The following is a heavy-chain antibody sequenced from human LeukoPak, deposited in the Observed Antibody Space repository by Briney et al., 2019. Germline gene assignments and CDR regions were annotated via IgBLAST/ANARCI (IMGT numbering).Heavy chain of an antibody. J-gene: IGHJ4*02. CDR3: ARHGSYYYDGSGYYYFDY. CDR1: GGSISSYY. V-gene: IGHV4-59*08. Sequence: SETLSLTCTVSGGSISSYYWSWIRQPPGKGLEWIGYIYYSGSTNYNPSLKSRVTISVDTSKNQFSLKLSSVTAADTAVYYCARHGSYYYDGSGYYYFDYWGQGTLVTVSS. CDR2: IYYSGST. D-gene: IGHD3-22*01.